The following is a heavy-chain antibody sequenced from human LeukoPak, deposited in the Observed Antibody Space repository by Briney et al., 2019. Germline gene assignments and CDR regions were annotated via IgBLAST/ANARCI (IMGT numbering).Heavy chain of an antibody. J-gene: IGHJ4*02. D-gene: IGHD1-26*01. Sequence: GGSLRLSCAASGFTFSSYAMSWVRQAPGKGLEWVSAISGSGGSTYYADSVKGRFAISRDNSKNTLYLQMNSLRAEDTAVYYCAKDLGATGGYYFDYWGQGTLVTVSS. V-gene: IGHV3-23*01. CDR3: AKDLGATGGYYFDY. CDR1: GFTFSSYA. CDR2: ISGSGGST.